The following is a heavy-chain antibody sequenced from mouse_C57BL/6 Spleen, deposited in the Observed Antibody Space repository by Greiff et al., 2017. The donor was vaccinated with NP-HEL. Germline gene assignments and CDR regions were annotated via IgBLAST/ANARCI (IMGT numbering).Heavy chain of an antibody. D-gene: IGHD1-1*01. V-gene: IGHV1-26*01. J-gene: IGHJ4*01. CDR1: GYTFTDYY. CDR3: ARDYYGSMDY. Sequence: EVQLQQSGPELVKPGASVKISCKASGYTFTDYYMNWVKQSHGKSLEWIGDINPNNGGTSYNQKFKGKATLTVDKSSSTAYMELRSLTSEDSAVYYCARDYYGSMDYWVKEPQSPSPQ. CDR2: INPNNGGT.